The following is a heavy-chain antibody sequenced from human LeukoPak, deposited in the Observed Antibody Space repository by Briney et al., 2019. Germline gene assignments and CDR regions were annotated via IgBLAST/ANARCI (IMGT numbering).Heavy chain of an antibody. V-gene: IGHV4-59*08. Sequence: SETLSLTCTVSGVSISTYYWSWIRQPPGKGLEWIGFIYYDGSTIYNPSLKSRVTMSVGTSKNQCSLKLSSVTAADTAVYYCASNPAVATSRSWFDPWGQGTLVTVSS. CDR2: IYYDGST. CDR1: GVSISTYY. D-gene: IGHD6-19*01. CDR3: ASNPAVATSRSWFDP. J-gene: IGHJ5*02.